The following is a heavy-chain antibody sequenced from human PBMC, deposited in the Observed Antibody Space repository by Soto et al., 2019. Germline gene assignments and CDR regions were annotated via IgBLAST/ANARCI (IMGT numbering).Heavy chain of an antibody. CDR1: GFTFSSYW. CDR2: IKQDGSEK. D-gene: IGHD6-13*01. V-gene: IGHV3-7*01. J-gene: IGHJ4*02. Sequence: PGGSLRLSCAASGFTFSSYWMSWVRQAPGKGLEWVANIKQDGSEKYYVDSVKGRFTISRDNAKNSLYLQMNSLRAEDTAVYYCASEEYSSSWYGTDYWGQGTLVTVSS. CDR3: ASEEYSSSWYGTDY.